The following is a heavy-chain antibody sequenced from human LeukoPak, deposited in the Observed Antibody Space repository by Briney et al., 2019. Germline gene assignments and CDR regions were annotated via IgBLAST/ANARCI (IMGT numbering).Heavy chain of an antibody. V-gene: IGHV1-3*01. J-gene: IGHJ6*02. Sequence: EASVKVSCKASGYTFTSYAMHWARQAPGQRLEWMGWINAGNGNTKYSQKFQGRVTITRDTSASTAYMELSSLRSEDTAVYYCAREAVTYYYYGMDVWGQGTTVTVSS. CDR3: AREAVTYYYYGMDV. CDR2: INAGNGNT. D-gene: IGHD4-11*01. CDR1: GYTFTSYA.